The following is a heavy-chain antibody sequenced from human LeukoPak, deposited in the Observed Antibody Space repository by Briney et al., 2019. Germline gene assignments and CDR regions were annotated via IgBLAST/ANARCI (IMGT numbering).Heavy chain of an antibody. Sequence: GGSLRLSCAASGFTFGSFSMTWVRQAPGKGLEWVSTISSSGTYIYYADSVKGRFTISRDNAKNSLYLQMNSLRAEDTAVYYCARDPGRSRGSCYSDYWGQGTLVTVSS. CDR3: ARDPGRSRGSCYSDY. CDR2: ISSSGTYI. D-gene: IGHD2-15*01. J-gene: IGHJ4*02. V-gene: IGHV3-21*01. CDR1: GFTFGSFS.